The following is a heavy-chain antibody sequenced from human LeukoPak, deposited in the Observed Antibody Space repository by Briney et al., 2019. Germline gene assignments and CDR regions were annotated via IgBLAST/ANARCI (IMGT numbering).Heavy chain of an antibody. D-gene: IGHD1-14*01. V-gene: IGHV3-30*04. J-gene: IGHJ4*02. CDR2: ILEDGRSQ. Sequence: GGPLRLSCVASGFTFTNYMMHWVRQAPGRGVDGVGVILEDGRSQHYAHSVKGRSSLSSDNSKNTLFLQMNSLRGEDTAMYYCARVQGGGFRTADSWGQGTLVTVSS. CDR1: GFTFTNYM. CDR3: ARVQGGGFRTADS.